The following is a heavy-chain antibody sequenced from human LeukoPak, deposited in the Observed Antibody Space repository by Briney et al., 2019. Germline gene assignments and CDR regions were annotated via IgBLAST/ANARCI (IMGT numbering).Heavy chain of an antibody. Sequence: SETLSLTCTVSGGSISSGDYYWSWIRQPPGKGLEWIGYIYYSGSTYYNPSLKSRVTISVDTSKNQFSLKLSSVTAADTAVYYCALTNYYYYYMDVWGKGTTVTVSS. CDR1: GGSISSGDYY. CDR2: IYYSGST. D-gene: IGHD2-8*01. CDR3: ALTNYYYYYMDV. V-gene: IGHV4-30-4*01. J-gene: IGHJ6*03.